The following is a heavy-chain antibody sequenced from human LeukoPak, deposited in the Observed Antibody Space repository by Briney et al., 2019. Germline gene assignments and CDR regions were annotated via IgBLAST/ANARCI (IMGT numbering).Heavy chain of an antibody. D-gene: IGHD6-19*01. Sequence: GGSLRLSCAASGFTFSSYWMSWVRQAPGKGLEWVANINQDGKKRFYVDSVKGRFTISRDNSKNTLYLQMNSLRAEDTAVYYCARDLPQWLPKGNYYGMDVWGQGTTVTVSS. J-gene: IGHJ6*02. CDR3: ARDLPQWLPKGNYYGMDV. CDR2: INQDGKKR. V-gene: IGHV3-7*01. CDR1: GFTFSSYW.